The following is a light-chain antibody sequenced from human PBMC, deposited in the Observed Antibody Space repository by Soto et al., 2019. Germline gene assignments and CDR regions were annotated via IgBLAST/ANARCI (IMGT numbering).Light chain of an antibody. J-gene: IGKJ4*01. V-gene: IGKV3-20*01. Sequence: DSVLTQSPDTLSLSPGERATLSCRASQSVRSNYLAWYQQKPGQAPRFLIYDASSRATGIPDRFSGSGSGTDFTLTISRLEPEDFAVYYCQQYGSSPLTFGGGTKV. CDR2: DAS. CDR3: QQYGSSPLT. CDR1: QSVRSNY.